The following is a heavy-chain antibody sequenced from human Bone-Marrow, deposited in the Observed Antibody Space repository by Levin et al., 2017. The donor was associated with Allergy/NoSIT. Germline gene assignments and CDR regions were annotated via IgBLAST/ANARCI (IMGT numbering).Heavy chain of an antibody. CDR2: ISSDGRST. J-gene: IGHJ4*02. CDR3: VKGTPWGDY. Sequence: GESLKISCSAPGFTFSSFTMHWVRQAPGKRLEYVSAISSDGRSTYYADSMKGRFAISRDNSKNTLFLHMSSLRAEDTAVYYCVKGTPWGDYWGQGTLVTVSS. V-gene: IGHV3-64D*06. CDR1: GFTFSSFT. D-gene: IGHD3-16*01.